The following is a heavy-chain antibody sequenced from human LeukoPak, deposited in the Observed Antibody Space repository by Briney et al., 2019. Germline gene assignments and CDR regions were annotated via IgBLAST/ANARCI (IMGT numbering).Heavy chain of an antibody. CDR3: ARDRVGDYGDRRRDDYFDY. J-gene: IGHJ4*02. CDR2: INAGNGNT. D-gene: IGHD4-17*01. CDR1: GYTFTSYA. V-gene: IGHV1-3*01. Sequence: GASVKVSCKASGYTFTSYAMHWVRQAAGQRLEWMGWINAGNGNTKYSQKFQGRVTITRDTSASTAYMELSSLRSEDTAVYYCARDRVGDYGDRRRDDYFDYWGQGTLVTVSS.